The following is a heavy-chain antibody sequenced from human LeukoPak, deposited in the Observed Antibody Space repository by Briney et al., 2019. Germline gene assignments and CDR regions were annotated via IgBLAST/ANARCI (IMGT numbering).Heavy chain of an antibody. Sequence: PGGSLRLSCAASGFTFSSYAVNWVRQAPGKGLEWVSTVSGSGGSTYYADSVKGRFTISRDNSKNTLYLQMNSLRAEDTAVYYCAKLWEQPLWGQGTPVTVSS. D-gene: IGHD1-26*01. V-gene: IGHV3-23*01. CDR2: VSGSGGST. CDR1: GFTFSSYA. CDR3: AKLWEQPL. J-gene: IGHJ4*02.